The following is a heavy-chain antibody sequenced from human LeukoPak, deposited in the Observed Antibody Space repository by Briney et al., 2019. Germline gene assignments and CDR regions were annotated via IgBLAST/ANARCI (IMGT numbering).Heavy chain of an antibody. J-gene: IGHJ4*02. D-gene: IGHD2-15*01. V-gene: IGHV3-21*01. CDR2: ISSGSNYI. CDR1: GFTFSSYT. Sequence: PGGSLRLSCAASGFTFSSYTMNWVRQAPGKWLEWVSSISSGSNYIYYADSLKSRFTISRDSARTSLYLQMNSLRAEDTAVYSCAREAYCSGGSCYYFDYWGQGTLVTVSS. CDR3: AREAYCSGGSCYYFDY.